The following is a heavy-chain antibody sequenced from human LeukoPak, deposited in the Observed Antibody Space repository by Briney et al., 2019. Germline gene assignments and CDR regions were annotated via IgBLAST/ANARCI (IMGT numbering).Heavy chain of an antibody. V-gene: IGHV4-59*01. D-gene: IGHD2-21*02. J-gene: IGHJ3*01. CDR2: IYYSGST. CDR1: GVSISSYY. Sequence: SETLSLTCTVSGVSISSYYWSWVRQPPGKGLEWIGYIYYSGSTNYNPSLKSRVTISLDTSKNQFSLKLSSVTAADTAVYYCARRSYCGGDCFVFDVWGQGTMVTVSS. CDR3: ARRSYCGGDCFVFDV.